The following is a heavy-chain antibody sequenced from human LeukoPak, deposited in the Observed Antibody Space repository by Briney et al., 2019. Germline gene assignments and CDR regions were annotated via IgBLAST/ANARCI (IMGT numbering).Heavy chain of an antibody. CDR2: INPNSGGT. CDR1: GYAFTGYY. CDR3: ARAYYDFWSGPKGYGMDV. D-gene: IGHD3-3*01. Sequence: ASVKVSCKASGYAFTGYYMHWVRQAPGQGLEWMGWINPNSGGTNYAQKFQGRVTMTRDTSISTAYMELSRLRSDDTAVYYCARAYYDFWSGPKGYGMDVWGQGTTVTVSS. V-gene: IGHV1-2*02. J-gene: IGHJ6*02.